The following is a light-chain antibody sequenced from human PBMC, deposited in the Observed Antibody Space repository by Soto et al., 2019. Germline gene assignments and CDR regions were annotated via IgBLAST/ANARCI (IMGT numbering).Light chain of an antibody. CDR1: QSVSGN. CDR3: QQYNNWPPWT. V-gene: IGKV3-15*01. Sequence: EIVMTQSPATLSVSPGDRATLSCRASQSVSGNLAWYQQKPGQAPRLLIYGASARATGIPARFSGSGSGTEFTLTISSLQSEYFVVYYCQQYNNWPPWTFGQGTKVEIK. CDR2: GAS. J-gene: IGKJ1*01.